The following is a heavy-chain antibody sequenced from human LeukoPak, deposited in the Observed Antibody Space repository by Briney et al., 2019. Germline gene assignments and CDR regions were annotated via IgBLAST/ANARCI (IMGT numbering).Heavy chain of an antibody. D-gene: IGHD3-3*01. CDR1: GFTFSSQA. CDR3: AKKLQYYDFWSGYWEVSNFDY. Sequence: PGGSLRLSCAASGFTFSSQAMSWVRQAPGKGLEWVSAISDSGGNTYYADSVKGRFTISRDNSKNTLYLQMNSLRAEDTAVYYCAKKLQYYDFWSGYWEVSNFDYWGQGTLVTVSS. CDR2: ISDSGGNT. J-gene: IGHJ4*02. V-gene: IGHV3-23*01.